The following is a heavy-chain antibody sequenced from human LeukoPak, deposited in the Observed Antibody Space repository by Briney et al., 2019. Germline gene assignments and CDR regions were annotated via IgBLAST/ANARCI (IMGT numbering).Heavy chain of an antibody. CDR2: ISHSGRTI. D-gene: IGHD6-13*01. V-gene: IGHV3-48*03. CDR3: ARGVGSSWPGWFDP. CDR1: GFTFSNYE. J-gene: IGHJ5*02. Sequence: GGSLRLSCAASGFTFSNYELNWVRQAPGKGLEWVSYISHSGRTIYSADSVKGRFTISRDNAKNSLYLQMNNLRAEDTAVYYCARGVGSSWPGWFDPWGQGTLVTVSS.